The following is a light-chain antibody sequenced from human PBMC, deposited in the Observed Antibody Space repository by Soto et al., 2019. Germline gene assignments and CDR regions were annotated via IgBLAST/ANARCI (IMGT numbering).Light chain of an antibody. J-gene: IGKJ3*01. CDR2: RAS. CDR1: QYVGNW. CDR3: QHYDTYSGT. V-gene: IGKV1-5*03. Sequence: DIQMTQSPSTLSASVGDRVTITCRASQYVGNWLAWYQQKPGTAPKLLIYRASTLESGVPSRFSGRGSGSDFALTINTLQPDDCATYFCQHYDTYSGTFGPGTKVDIK.